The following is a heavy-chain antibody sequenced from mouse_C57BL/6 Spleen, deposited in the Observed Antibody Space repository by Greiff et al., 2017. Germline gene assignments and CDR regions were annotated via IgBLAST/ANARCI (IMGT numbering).Heavy chain of an antibody. CDR3: AGLLGDYAMDY. D-gene: IGHD2-3*01. V-gene: IGHV14-2*01. CDR2: IDPEDGET. Sequence: VQLQQSGAELVKPGASVKLSCTASGFNIKDFYMHWVKQRPEQGLEGIGRIDPEDGETKYPPKFQGKATITADTSSNPAHLQLSSLTSEDAAVYYCAGLLGDYAMDYWGKGTSVTVSS. CDR1: GFNIKDFY. J-gene: IGHJ4*01.